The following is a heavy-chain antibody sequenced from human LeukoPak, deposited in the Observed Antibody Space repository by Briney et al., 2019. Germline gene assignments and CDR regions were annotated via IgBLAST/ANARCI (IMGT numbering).Heavy chain of an antibody. CDR2: ISSSSSYI. CDR3: ARASKKGGSGSYYLYYFDY. J-gene: IGHJ4*02. Sequence: GGSLRLSRAASGFTFSSYSMNWVRQAPGKGLEWVSSISSSSSYIYYADSVKGRFTISRDNAKNSLYLQMNSLRAEDTAVYYCARASKKGGSGSYYLYYFDYWGQGTLVTVSS. CDR1: GFTFSSYS. V-gene: IGHV3-21*01. D-gene: IGHD3-10*01.